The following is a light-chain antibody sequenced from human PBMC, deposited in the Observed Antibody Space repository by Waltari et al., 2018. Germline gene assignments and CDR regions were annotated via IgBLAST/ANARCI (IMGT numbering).Light chain of an antibody. V-gene: IGLV2-14*01. CDR1: SSDVGGYNY. CDR2: EVS. CDR3: SSYTSSSIL. Sequence: QSALTQPASVSGSPGQSITISCTGTSSDVGGYNYVSWYQQHPGKAPKLMIYEVSNRPAGVSNRFAGSKSGNTASRTISGLQAEDEADYYCSSYTSSSILFGGGTKLTVL. J-gene: IGLJ2*01.